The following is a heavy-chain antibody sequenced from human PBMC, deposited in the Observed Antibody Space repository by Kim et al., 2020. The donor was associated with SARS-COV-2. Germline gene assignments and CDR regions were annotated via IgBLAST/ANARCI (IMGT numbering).Heavy chain of an antibody. CDR1: GFTIDDYA. Sequence: GSLRLSCEASGFTIDDYAMYWVRQAPGKGLEWVSLISGKSDNTYYADSVEGRFTISRDNSKNSLYLQMNSLRTEDTALYYCARDIGNIVTATGDFWGQGTLVTVSS. CDR2: ISGKSDNT. D-gene: IGHD3-9*01. V-gene: IGHV3-43*02. J-gene: IGHJ4*02. CDR3: ARDIGNIVTATGDF.